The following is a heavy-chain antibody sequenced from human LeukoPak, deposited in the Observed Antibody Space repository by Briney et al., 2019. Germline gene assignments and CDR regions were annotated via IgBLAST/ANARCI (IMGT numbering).Heavy chain of an antibody. D-gene: IGHD4-11*01. CDR1: GYTFTSYG. J-gene: IGHJ3*02. CDR3: ACLIDYSNYNDAFDI. CDR2: ISAYNGNT. Sequence: ASVKVSCKASGYTFTSYGISWVRQAPGQGLEWMGWISAYNGNTNYAQKLQGRVTMTSDTSTSTAYMELRSLRSDDTAVYYCACLIDYSNYNDAFDIWGQGTMVTVSS. V-gene: IGHV1-18*01.